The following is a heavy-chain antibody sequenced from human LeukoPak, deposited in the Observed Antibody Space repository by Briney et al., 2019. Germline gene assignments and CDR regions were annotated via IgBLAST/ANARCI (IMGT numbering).Heavy chain of an antibody. CDR3: AKVKNYFGSGGPWAFDI. CDR2: IWYDGNNK. CDR1: GFTFSSYG. J-gene: IGHJ3*02. Sequence: GRSLRLSCAASGFTFSSYGMHWVRQAPGKGLEWVAVIWYDGNNKYYADSVKGRFTISRDNSKNTLYLQMNSLRAEDTAVYYCAKVKNYFGSGGPWAFDIWGQGTMVTVSS. D-gene: IGHD3-22*01. V-gene: IGHV3-33*06.